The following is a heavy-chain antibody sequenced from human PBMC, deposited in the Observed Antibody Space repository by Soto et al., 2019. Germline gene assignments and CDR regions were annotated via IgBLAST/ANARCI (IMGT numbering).Heavy chain of an antibody. V-gene: IGHV4-61*05. CDR2: ISNIGFT. CDR3: TTQGFGGLHGLVDV. Sequence: TCTVSGGSISSSSYYWGWIRLSPGKGLEWIGYISNIGFTRYNPSLKSRVSISVDTSKNQFSLKLTSVTAADTAVYYCTTQGFGGLHGLVDVWGQGTTVTVSS. CDR1: GGSISSSSYY. J-gene: IGHJ6*02. D-gene: IGHD3-10*01.